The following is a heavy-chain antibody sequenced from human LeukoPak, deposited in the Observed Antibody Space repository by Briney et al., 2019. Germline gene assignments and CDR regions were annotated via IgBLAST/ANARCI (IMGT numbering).Heavy chain of an antibody. CDR2: ISSSGSTI. V-gene: IGHV3-11*01. D-gene: IGHD3-3*01. CDR1: GFTFSDYY. Sequence: GGSLRLSCAASGFTFSDYYMSWIRQAPGKGLEWVSYISSSGSTIYYADSVKGRFTISRDNAKNSLYLQMNSLRAEDTAVYYCARTLPYYDFWSGYYSNDAFDIWGQGTMVTVSS. J-gene: IGHJ3*02. CDR3: ARTLPYYDFWSGYYSNDAFDI.